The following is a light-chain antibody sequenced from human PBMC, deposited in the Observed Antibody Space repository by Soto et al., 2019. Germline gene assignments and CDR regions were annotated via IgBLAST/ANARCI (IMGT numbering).Light chain of an antibody. CDR2: AAS. CDR1: QSISSY. Sequence: DIQITHSPSSLSASVGYRVTITCRASQSISSYLNWYQQKPGKAPKLLIYAASSLQSGVPSRFSGSGSGTDFTLTISSLQPEDFATYYCQQANSFPPTFGQGTRLEIK. V-gene: IGKV1-39*01. J-gene: IGKJ5*01. CDR3: QQANSFPPT.